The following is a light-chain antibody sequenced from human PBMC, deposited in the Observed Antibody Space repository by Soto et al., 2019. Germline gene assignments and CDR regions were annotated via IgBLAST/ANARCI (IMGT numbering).Light chain of an antibody. V-gene: IGLV1-44*01. CDR1: SSNIGSNT. Sequence: QLVLTQPPSTSGTPGQRVTISCSGSSSNIGSNTVHWYQQIPGTAPKLLIYTNNQRSSGVSDRFSGSKSDTSASLVISGLQSEDEADYYCATWDNGLTGVVFGGGTQMTVL. J-gene: IGLJ2*01. CDR3: ATWDNGLTGVV. CDR2: TNN.